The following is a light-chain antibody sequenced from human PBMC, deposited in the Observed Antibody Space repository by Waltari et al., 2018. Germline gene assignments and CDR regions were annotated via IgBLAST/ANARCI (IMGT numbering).Light chain of an antibody. Sequence: EIVLTQSPGTLSLSPGERATTSCRASQSVSNYLTWYQQKPGQAPRLLIYDASSRATGIPDRFSGSGSGTDFTLTISRLEPEDFAVYYCQLYGSSPPNTFGQGTKVEIK. J-gene: IGKJ1*01. CDR3: QLYGSSPPNT. V-gene: IGKV3-20*01. CDR1: QSVSNY. CDR2: DAS.